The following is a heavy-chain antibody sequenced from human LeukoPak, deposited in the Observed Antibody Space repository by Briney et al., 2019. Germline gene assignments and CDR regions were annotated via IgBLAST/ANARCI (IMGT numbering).Heavy chain of an antibody. V-gene: IGHV3-74*01. CDR1: GFTFSSYW. D-gene: IGHD3-22*01. Sequence: GGSLRLSCGASGFTFSSYWMHWVRQAPGKGLVWVSRINTDGSSTSYADSVKGRFTISRDNAKNTLYLQMNSLRAEDTAVYYCARELKYYYDSRDLMDVWGKGTTVTVSS. CDR2: INTDGSST. J-gene: IGHJ6*03. CDR3: ARELKYYYDSRDLMDV.